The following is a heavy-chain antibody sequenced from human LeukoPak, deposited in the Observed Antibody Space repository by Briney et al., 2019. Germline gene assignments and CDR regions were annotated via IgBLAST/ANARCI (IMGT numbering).Heavy chain of an antibody. D-gene: IGHD5-12*01. J-gene: IGHJ4*01. Sequence: PGRSLRLSCAASGFMFDDYAMHWVRQTPGKGLEWVSGINWKSGYIGYADSVKGRFTISRDNAKNSLYLQMNSLRAEDTAVDYCASDPTQWLRSRYFDCASQGRLATVP. CDR1: GFMFDDYA. CDR3: ASDPTQWLRSRYFDC. CDR2: INWKSGYI. V-gene: IGHV3-9*01.